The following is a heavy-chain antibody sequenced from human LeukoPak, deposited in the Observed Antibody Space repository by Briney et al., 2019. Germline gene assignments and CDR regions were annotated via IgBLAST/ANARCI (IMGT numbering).Heavy chain of an antibody. D-gene: IGHD6-6*01. CDR2: ISGSGGST. Sequence: GGSLRLSCAASGFTFSNYAMSWVRQAPGKGLEWVSGISGSGGSTYYADSVKGRFTISRDNSKNTLYLQMNSLTDEDMAVYYCARGPNSNWSGLDFWGQGTLLTVSS. CDR3: ARGPNSNWSGLDF. J-gene: IGHJ4*02. CDR1: GFTFSNYA. V-gene: IGHV3-23*01.